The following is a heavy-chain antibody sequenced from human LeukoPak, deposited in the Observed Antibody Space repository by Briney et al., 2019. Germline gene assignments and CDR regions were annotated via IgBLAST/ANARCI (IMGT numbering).Heavy chain of an antibody. J-gene: IGHJ5*02. CDR3: ARGRRSSTGTLNWFDP. CDR2: INHSGST. Sequence: SETLSLTCAVYGGSFSGYYWSWIRQPPGKGLEWIGEINHSGSTSYNPSLKSRVTISVDTSKNQFSLKLSSVTAADTAVYYCARGRRSSTGTLNWFDPWGQGTLVTVSS. D-gene: IGHD1-1*01. CDR1: GGSFSGYY. V-gene: IGHV4-34*01.